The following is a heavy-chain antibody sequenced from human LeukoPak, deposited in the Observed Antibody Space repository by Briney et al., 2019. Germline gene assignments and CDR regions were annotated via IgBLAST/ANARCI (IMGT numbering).Heavy chain of an antibody. Sequence: ASVKVSCTASGYTFTSYAMHWVRQAPGQRLEWMGWINAGNGNTKYSQKFQGRVTITRDTSASTAYMELSSLRSEDTAVYYCARGGCSSTSCYFPTKDAFDIWGQGTMVTVSS. D-gene: IGHD2-2*01. CDR1: GYTFTSYA. J-gene: IGHJ3*02. CDR3: ARGGCSSTSCYFPTKDAFDI. V-gene: IGHV1-3*01. CDR2: INAGNGNT.